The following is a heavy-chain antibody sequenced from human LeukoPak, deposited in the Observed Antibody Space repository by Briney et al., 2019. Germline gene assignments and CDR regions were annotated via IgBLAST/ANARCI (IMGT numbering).Heavy chain of an antibody. Sequence: SETLSLTCAVYCGSFSGYYWSWLRQPPGKGLEWIGEINHSGSTNYNPSLKSRVTISVDTSKNQFSLKLSSVTAADTAVYYCARVRSRYCSSTSCYARDDYWGQGTLVTVSS. CDR2: INHSGST. J-gene: IGHJ4*02. V-gene: IGHV4-34*01. CDR1: CGSFSGYY. CDR3: ARVRSRYCSSTSCYARDDY. D-gene: IGHD2-2*01.